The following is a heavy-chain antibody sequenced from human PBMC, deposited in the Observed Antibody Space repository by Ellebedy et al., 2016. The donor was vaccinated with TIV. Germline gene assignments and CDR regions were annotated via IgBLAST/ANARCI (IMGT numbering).Heavy chain of an antibody. Sequence: ASVKVSXXASGYTFTNYKMHWVRQAPGQGLEWMGIINPSGGSTYYAQKFQGRVTMTRDTSTSTLYMDLSSLRSEDTAVYYCARGIHYGMDVWGQGTTVTVSS. CDR2: INPSGGST. CDR1: GYTFTNYK. J-gene: IGHJ6*02. D-gene: IGHD6-13*01. V-gene: IGHV1-46*01. CDR3: ARGIHYGMDV.